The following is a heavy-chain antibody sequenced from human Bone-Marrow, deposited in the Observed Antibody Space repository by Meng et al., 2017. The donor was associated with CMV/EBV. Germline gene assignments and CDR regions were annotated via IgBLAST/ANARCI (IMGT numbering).Heavy chain of an antibody. CDR1: GGTFSSYA. Sequence: SVKVSCKASGGTFSSYAISWVRQAPGQGLEWMGGIIPILGTANYAQKFQGRVTITTDESTSTAYMELSSLRSEDTAVYYCARPGKGYCSSTSCYTYGYYYYYDMDVWGQGTTVTVSS. D-gene: IGHD2-2*02. CDR3: ARPGKGYCSSTSCYTYGYYYYYDMDV. V-gene: IGHV1-69*05. CDR2: IIPILGTA. J-gene: IGHJ6*02.